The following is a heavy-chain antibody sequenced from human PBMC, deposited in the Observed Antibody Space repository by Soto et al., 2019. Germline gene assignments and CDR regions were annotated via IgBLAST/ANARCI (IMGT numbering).Heavy chain of an antibody. CDR1: GGSISSSICY. CDR3: ASSGVVTVDY. Sequence: LETLSLTCTVSGGSISSSICYWGWIRQPPGKGLEWIGSIYYSGSTYYNPSLKSRVTISVDTSKNQFSLKLSSVTAADTAVYYCASSGVVTVDYWGQGTLVTVSS. V-gene: IGHV4-39*01. D-gene: IGHD3-22*01. CDR2: IYYSGST. J-gene: IGHJ4*02.